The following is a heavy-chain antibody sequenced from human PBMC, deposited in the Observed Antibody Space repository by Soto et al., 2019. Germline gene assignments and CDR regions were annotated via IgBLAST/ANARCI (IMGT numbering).Heavy chain of an antibody. V-gene: IGHV3-23*01. CDR1: GFTFSSYA. CDR2: ISGSGGST. D-gene: IGHD6-13*01. CDR3: AKETPDYIAAAGPYNWFDP. J-gene: IGHJ5*02. Sequence: QPGGTLRLSCAASGFTFSSYAMSWVRQAPGKGLEWVSAISGSGGSTYYADSVRGRFTISRDNSKNTLYLQMNSLRAEDTAVYYCAKETPDYIAAAGPYNWFDPWGQGTLVTVSS.